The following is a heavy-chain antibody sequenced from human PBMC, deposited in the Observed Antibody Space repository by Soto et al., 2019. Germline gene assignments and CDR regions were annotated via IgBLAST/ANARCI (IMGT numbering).Heavy chain of an antibody. CDR3: ARGGVRGMDV. Sequence: QVQLVQSGAEVKKPGASVKVSCKASGYTFTSYDINWVRQATGQGLEWMGWMNPNSGNTGYAQKFEGRITTNRAASISTAYMALSSVRSEDTAVYYCARGGVRGMDVWGHGTTVTVSS. CDR1: GYTFTSYD. V-gene: IGHV1-8*01. J-gene: IGHJ6*02. CDR2: MNPNSGNT.